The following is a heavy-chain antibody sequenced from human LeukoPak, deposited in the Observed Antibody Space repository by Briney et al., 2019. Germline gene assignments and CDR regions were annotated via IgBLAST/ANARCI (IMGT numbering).Heavy chain of an antibody. CDR2: IYSGGST. CDR1: GFTVSSNY. V-gene: IGHV3-53*01. CDR3: ARVWGQQLVRGGYYFDY. D-gene: IGHD6-13*01. Sequence: GGSLRLSCAASGFTVSSNYMSWVRQAPGKGLEWVSVIYSGGSTYYADSVKGRFTISRDNSKNTLYLQMNSLRAEDTAVYYCARVWGQQLVRGGYYFDYWGQGTLVTVSS. J-gene: IGHJ4*02.